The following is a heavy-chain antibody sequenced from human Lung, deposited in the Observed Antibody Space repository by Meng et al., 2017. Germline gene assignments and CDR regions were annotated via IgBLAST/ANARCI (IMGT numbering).Heavy chain of an antibody. CDR2: IYHSGST. V-gene: IGHV4-4*02. CDR3: TKNDFYCLGY. J-gene: IGHJ4*02. D-gene: IGHD2-21*01. Sequence: QVQQKGTGRGLLHPSGTLSLTCAVSGGSISSDNWWSWVRQPPGKGLEWIGEIYHSGSTNYNPSLKSRITISVDKPKNQFSLTLSSVTAADTAVYYCTKNDFYCLGYWGQGTLVTVSS. CDR1: GGSISSDNW.